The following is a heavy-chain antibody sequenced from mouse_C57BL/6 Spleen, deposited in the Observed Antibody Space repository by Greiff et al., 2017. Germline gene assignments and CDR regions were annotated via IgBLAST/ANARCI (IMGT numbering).Heavy chain of an antibody. CDR3: ERSGCCGSTSTYFDV. Sequence: QVQLQQPGAELVMPGASVKLSCKASGYTFTSYWMHWVKQRPGRGLEWIGRIDPNSGCTKYNEKFKSKATLTVDKPSSTAYMQLSSLTSEDSAVYCCERSGCCGSTSTYFDVWGTGTAVTVSS. CDR2: IDPNSGCT. J-gene: IGHJ1*03. CDR1: GYTFTSYW. D-gene: IGHD1-1*01. V-gene: IGHV1-72*01.